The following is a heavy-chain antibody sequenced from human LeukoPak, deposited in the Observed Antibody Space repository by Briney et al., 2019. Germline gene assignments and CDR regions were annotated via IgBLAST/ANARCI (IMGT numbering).Heavy chain of an antibody. J-gene: IGHJ5*02. Sequence: ASVKVSCKASGYTFTSYGISWVRQATGQGLEWMGWMNPNSGNTGYAQKFQGRVTITRNTSISTAYMELSSLRSEDTAVYYCARVVNWNSGYWFDPWGQGTLVTVSS. CDR2: MNPNSGNT. V-gene: IGHV1-8*03. CDR3: ARVVNWNSGYWFDP. CDR1: GYTFTSYG. D-gene: IGHD1-7*01.